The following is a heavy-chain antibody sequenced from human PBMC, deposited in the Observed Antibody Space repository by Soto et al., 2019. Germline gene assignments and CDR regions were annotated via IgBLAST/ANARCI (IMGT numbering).Heavy chain of an antibody. V-gene: IGHV1-2*02. CDR3: ASGGYDSSGYYWFDP. CDR2: INPNSGGT. J-gene: IGHJ5*02. CDR1: GHTFSAYY. Sequence: ASVKVSCKPSGHTFSAYYIHWVRQAPGQGLEWMGWINPNSGGTNYAQKFQGRVTMTRDTSSRTVYMELSRLTSDDTAVYYCASGGYDSSGYYWFDPWGQGTQVTVSS. D-gene: IGHD3-22*01.